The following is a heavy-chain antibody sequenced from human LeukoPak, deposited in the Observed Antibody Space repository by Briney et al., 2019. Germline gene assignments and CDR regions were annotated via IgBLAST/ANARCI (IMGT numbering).Heavy chain of an antibody. CDR2: ISYDGSND. CDR1: GFTFSSYN. Sequence: GGSLRLSCAASGFTFSSYNMNWVRQAPGKGLEWVAFISYDGSNDNYADSVKGRFTISRDNSKNTVDLQMNGLRTEDTAVYYSAKGNGAPNWFESWGQGSLVTVSS. CDR3: AKGNGAPNWFES. D-gene: IGHD1-1*01. J-gene: IGHJ5*01. V-gene: IGHV3-30*18.